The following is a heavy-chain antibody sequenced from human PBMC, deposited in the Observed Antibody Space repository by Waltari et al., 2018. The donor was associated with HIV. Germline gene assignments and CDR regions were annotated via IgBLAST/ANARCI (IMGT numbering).Heavy chain of an antibody. Sequence: EVQLVVSVGGWVKPGESLRVSCAASGFDFNNYWMSWFRQAPEKGLEWVGRIKSKQSGGTVDYAAPVKGRFTISRDDSKNMMYLQMDSLESEDTAVYYCTTGSSGAEDYWGQGTLVTVSS. V-gene: IGHV3-15*01. CDR2: IKSKQSGGTV. CDR3: TTGSSGAEDY. D-gene: IGHD3-22*01. J-gene: IGHJ4*02. CDR1: GFDFNNYW.